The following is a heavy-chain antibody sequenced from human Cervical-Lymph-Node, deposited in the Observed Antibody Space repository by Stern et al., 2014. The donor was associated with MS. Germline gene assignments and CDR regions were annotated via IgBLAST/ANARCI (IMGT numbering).Heavy chain of an antibody. CDR3: ARIFGNFFDN. CDR2: TTKSNTYT. V-gene: IGHV3-21*01. CDR1: GFTFSNHG. D-gene: IGHD3-10*01. Sequence: EVQLVESGGGLVKPGGSLRLSCAASGFTFSNHGMNWVRLAPGKGLEWVASTTKSNTYTHYADSVRARFTISRDNAKNSLYLQMNSLRAEDTAVYYCARIFGNFFDNWGQGTLVTVSS. J-gene: IGHJ4*02.